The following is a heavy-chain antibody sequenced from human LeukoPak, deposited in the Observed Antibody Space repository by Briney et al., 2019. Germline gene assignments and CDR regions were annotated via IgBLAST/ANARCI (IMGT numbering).Heavy chain of an antibody. V-gene: IGHV4-61*01. J-gene: IGHJ4*02. Sequence: SETLSLTCTVSGGSVSGGNYYCSWTRQSPGKGLEWIGYIHYSGSTVYSPSLKSRVTMSIDTSKNRFSLNLSSVTAADTAVYYCARTGSTGGYWGQGTLVTVSS. CDR2: IHYSGST. CDR3: ARTGSTGGY. CDR1: GGSVSGGNYY. D-gene: IGHD1-14*01.